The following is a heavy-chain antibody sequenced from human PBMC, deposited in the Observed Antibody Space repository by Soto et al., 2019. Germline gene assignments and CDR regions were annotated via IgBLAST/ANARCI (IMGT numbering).Heavy chain of an antibody. V-gene: IGHV3-7*01. Sequence: EVHLVESGGGLVQPGGSLRLSCAASGFTFSRYWMSWVRQAPGKGLEWVANIKEDGSEKKNVDSVKGRFTISRDNAKNPLSLQMNSLRAEDTAVYYCARAYYDFLWGSYRFDYWGQGALVTVSS. CDR2: IKEDGSEK. D-gene: IGHD3-16*02. J-gene: IGHJ4*02. CDR1: GFTFSRYW. CDR3: ARAYYDFLWGSYRFDY.